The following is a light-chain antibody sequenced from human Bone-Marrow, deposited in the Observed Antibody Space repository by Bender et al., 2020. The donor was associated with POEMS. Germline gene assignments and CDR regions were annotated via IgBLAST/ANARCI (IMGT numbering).Light chain of an antibody. CDR1: TSDVGAYNF. CDR2: DVS. CDR3: SSYTSDTTPVL. Sequence: QSALTQPRSVSGSPGQSVIISCTGTTSDVGAYNFVSWFQQLPGKAPKLLIHDVSNRPSGVSIRFSGSKSGNTASLTISGLQADDEATYYCSSYTSDTTPVLFGGGTKLTVL. V-gene: IGLV2-14*01. J-gene: IGLJ2*01.